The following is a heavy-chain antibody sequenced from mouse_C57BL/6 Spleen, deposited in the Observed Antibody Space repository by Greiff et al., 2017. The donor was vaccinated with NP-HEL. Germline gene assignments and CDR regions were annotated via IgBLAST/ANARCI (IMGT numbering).Heavy chain of an antibody. V-gene: IGHV2-2*01. CDR1: GFSLTSYG. J-gene: IGHJ4*01. Sequence: QVQLQQSGPGLVQPSQSLSITCTVSGFSLTSYGVHWVRQSPGKGLEWLGVIWSGGSTDYNAAFISRLSISKAKSKSHVFFNMNSLQADDTAIYYCATGRIYYAMDYWGQGTSVTVSS. CDR3: ATGRIYYAMDY. CDR2: IWSGGST.